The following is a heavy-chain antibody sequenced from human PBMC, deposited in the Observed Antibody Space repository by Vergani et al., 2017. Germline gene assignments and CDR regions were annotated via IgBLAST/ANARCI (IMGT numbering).Heavy chain of an antibody. Sequence: VQLVESGGGLVKPGGSLRLSCAASGFTFSSYGMHWVRQAPGKGLEWVAVISYDGSNKYYADSVKGRFTISRDNSKNTLYLQMNSLRAEDTAVYYCAKDGKGSMVEYFQHWGQGTLVTVSS. V-gene: IGHV3-30*18. CDR2: ISYDGSNK. J-gene: IGHJ1*01. D-gene: IGHD3-10*01. CDR1: GFTFSSYG. CDR3: AKDGKGSMVEYFQH.